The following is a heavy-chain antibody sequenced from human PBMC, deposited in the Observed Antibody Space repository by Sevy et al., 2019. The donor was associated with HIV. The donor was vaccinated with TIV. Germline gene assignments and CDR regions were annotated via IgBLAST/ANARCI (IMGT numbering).Heavy chain of an antibody. V-gene: IGHV4-31*03. CDR2: IHYSGTT. CDR1: GGSISSGSYF. CDR3: ARQYYYDTTGFDWYFAL. J-gene: IGHJ2*01. D-gene: IGHD3-22*01. Sequence: SETLSLTCTVSGGSISSGSYFWTWIRQHPGKGLEWIGYIHYSGTTYYNPSIKCRLTISVDTSKNEFSLKLNSVTAADTAMYYCARQYYYDTTGFDWYFALWGRGTLVTDSS.